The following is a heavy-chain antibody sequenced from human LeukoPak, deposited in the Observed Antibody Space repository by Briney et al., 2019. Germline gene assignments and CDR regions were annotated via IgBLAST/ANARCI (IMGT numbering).Heavy chain of an antibody. CDR1: GGSISSSSYY. Sequence: PSKTLSLTCTVSGGSISSSSYYWGWIRQPPGKGLEWIGSIYYSGSTYYNPSLKSRVTISVDTSKNQFSLKLSSVTAADTAVYYCARLIAAAGTEWFDPWGQGTLVTVSS. CDR2: IYYSGST. CDR3: ARLIAAAGTEWFDP. J-gene: IGHJ5*02. D-gene: IGHD6-13*01. V-gene: IGHV4-39*01.